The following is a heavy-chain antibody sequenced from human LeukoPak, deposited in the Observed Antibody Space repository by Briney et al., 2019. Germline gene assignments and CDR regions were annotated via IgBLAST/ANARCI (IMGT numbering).Heavy chain of an antibody. D-gene: IGHD4-17*01. CDR1: DGSISSSSYY. V-gene: IGHV4-39*01. CDR2: IYYSGST. CDR3: ARQGDYGDYYFDY. J-gene: IGHJ4*02. Sequence: PSETLSLTCTVSDGSISSSSYYWGWLRQPPGKGLEWIGSIYYSGSTYYNPSLKSRVTISVDTSKNQFSLKLSSVAAADTAVYYCARQGDYGDYYFDYWGQGTLVTVSS.